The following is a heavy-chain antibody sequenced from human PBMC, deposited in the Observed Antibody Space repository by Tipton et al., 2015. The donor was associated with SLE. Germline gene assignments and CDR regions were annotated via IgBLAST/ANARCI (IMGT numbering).Heavy chain of an antibody. J-gene: IGHJ4*02. D-gene: IGHD3-10*01. CDR3: ATGGYYFDY. CDR1: GGSFNGYY. Sequence: TLSLTCAVYGGSFNGYYWSWIRQPPGKGLEWIGEINHSGSTNYNPSLKSRVTISVDTSKNQFSLKLGSMTAADTAVYYCATGGYYFDYWGQGTLVTVSS. CDR2: INHSGST. V-gene: IGHV4-34*01.